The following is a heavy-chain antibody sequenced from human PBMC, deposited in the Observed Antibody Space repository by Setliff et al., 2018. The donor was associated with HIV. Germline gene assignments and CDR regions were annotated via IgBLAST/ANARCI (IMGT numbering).Heavy chain of an antibody. J-gene: IGHJ6*03. D-gene: IGHD6-19*01. CDR1: GFTFSDYS. CDR3: ARPHYYDSNGWYPPSYYYYYYYMDV. V-gene: IGHV3-48*01. CDR2: ISSISTTT. Sequence: PGGSLRLSCEASGFTFSDYSMNWVRQAPGKGLEWISYISSISTTTHYADSVKGRFTITRDNAKDSLYPQMSSLRAEDTAVYFCARPHYYDSNGWYPPSYYYYYYYMDVWGKGTTVTVSS.